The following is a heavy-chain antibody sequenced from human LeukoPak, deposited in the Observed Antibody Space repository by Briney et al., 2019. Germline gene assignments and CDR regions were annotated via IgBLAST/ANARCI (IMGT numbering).Heavy chain of an antibody. J-gene: IGHJ4*02. CDR2: INHSGST. D-gene: IGHD6-13*01. Sequence: SETLSLTCAVSGGSFSRYFWTWIRQAPGKGLEWLGEINHSGSTNYNPSLKSRATISVDTSKNHFSLKMTSVSGADRAVYYCARAVAAAAVNWGQGTLVTVSS. CDR1: GGSFSRYF. V-gene: IGHV4-34*01. CDR3: ARAVAAAAVN.